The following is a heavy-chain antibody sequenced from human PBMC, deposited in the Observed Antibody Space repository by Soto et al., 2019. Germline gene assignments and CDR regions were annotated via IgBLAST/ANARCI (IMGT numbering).Heavy chain of an antibody. V-gene: IGHV1-69*06. D-gene: IGHD2-15*01. CDR1: GGTFSSYA. J-gene: IGHJ4*02. CDR3: ATPPNWVVAATPPFGY. Sequence: SVKVSCKASGGTFSSYAISWVRQAPGQGLEWMGGIIPIFGTANYAQKFQGRVTITADKSTSTAYMELSSLRSEDTAVYYCATPPNWVVAATPPFGYWGQGTLVTVSS. CDR2: IIPIFGTA.